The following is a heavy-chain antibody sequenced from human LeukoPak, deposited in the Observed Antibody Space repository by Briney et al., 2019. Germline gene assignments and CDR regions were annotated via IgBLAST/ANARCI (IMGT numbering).Heavy chain of an antibody. J-gene: IGHJ6*03. CDR2: IRYDGSNK. V-gene: IGHV3-30*02. CDR3: AKRLRAAMPRDYYYMDV. CDR1: GFTFSSYG. Sequence: PGGSLRLSCAASGFTFSSYGMHWVRQAPGKGLEWVAFIRYDGSNKYYADSVKGRFTISRDNSKNTLYLQMNSLRAEDTAVYYCAKRLRAAMPRDYYYMDVWGKGSTVTVSS. D-gene: IGHD2-2*01.